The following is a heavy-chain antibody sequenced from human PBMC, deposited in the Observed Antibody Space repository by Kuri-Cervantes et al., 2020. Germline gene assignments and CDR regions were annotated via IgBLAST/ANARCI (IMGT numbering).Heavy chain of an antibody. J-gene: IGHJ6*02. CDR3: AREGYYDSSGYYYESHYYGMDV. Sequence: ASVKVSCKASGYTFTSYGISWVRQAPGQGLEWMGWISAYNGNTNYAQKFQGRVTMTTDTSTSTAYMELRSLRSDDTAVYYCAREGYYDSSGYYYESHYYGMDVWGQGTTVTVSS. CDR2: ISAYNGNT. V-gene: IGHV1-18*01. D-gene: IGHD3-22*01. CDR1: GYTFTSYG.